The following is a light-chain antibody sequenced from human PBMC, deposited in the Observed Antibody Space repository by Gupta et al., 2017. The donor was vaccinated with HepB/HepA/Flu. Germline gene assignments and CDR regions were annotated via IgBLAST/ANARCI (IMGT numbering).Light chain of an antibody. CDR1: SGYSHYS. CDR2: VESSGRY. V-gene: IGLV4-60*03. CDR3: ETWDSNIRV. J-gene: IGLJ2*01. Sequence: QLLVPQSSSAPASLASSVKLTCTLSSGYSHYSIGWHQQQPGKAPRFLMKVESSGRYNKGSGIPDRFSGSSSGAARYLTISNLQSEDEADYYCETWDSNIRVFGGGTKLTVL.